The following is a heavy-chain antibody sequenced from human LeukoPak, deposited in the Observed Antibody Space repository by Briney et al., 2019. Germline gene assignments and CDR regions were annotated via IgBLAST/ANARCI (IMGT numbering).Heavy chain of an antibody. CDR1: GFTFSSYR. CDR3: ARDRHKYNYDSGGYPPY. Sequence: GGSLRLSCAASGFTFSSYRMLWVRQAPGKGLEWVSYISSSSSTIYYADSVKGRFTISRDNAKNSLYLQMNTLRAEDTAVYYCARDRHKYNYDSGGYPPYWGQGTLVTVSS. J-gene: IGHJ4*02. CDR2: ISSSSSTI. D-gene: IGHD3-22*01. V-gene: IGHV3-48*01.